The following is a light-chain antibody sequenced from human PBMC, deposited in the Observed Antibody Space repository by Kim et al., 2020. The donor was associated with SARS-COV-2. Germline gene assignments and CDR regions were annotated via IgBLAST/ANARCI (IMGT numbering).Light chain of an antibody. V-gene: IGKV1D-16*02. CDR2: SAS. J-gene: IGKJ4*01. CDR1: QGVVTE. CDR3: QQYRHYPLT. Sequence: AFVGDRVTITWRARQGVVTELAWYQQKPEKAPKALMYSASTLQSGVPPRFSGTGSGTEFTLTINNLQPEDFAIYYCQQYRHYPLTFGGGTKVDIK.